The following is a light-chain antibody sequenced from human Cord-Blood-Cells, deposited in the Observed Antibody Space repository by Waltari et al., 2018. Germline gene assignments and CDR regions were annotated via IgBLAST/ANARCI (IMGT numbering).Light chain of an antibody. J-gene: IGLJ2*01. CDR1: SSDVWSYNL. CDR3: CSYAGSSTFMV. V-gene: IGLV2-23*02. CDR2: EVS. Sequence: QSALTQPASVSGSPGESITIPGTGTSSDVWSYNLVSWYQQHPGKAPKLMIYEVSKRPSGVSTRFSGSKCGKTASLTISGLQAEDEADYYCCSYAGSSTFMVFGGGTKLTVL.